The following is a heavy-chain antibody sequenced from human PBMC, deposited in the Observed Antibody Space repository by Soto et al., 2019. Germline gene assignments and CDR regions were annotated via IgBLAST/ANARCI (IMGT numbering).Heavy chain of an antibody. CDR3: ATYRSGLDY. D-gene: IGHD3-16*01. Sequence: GGSLRLSCAASGFSFSSYAMSWVRQAPGKGLEWVSAISGSGGSTYYADSVKGRFTISRENSKNTLYLQMNSLRAEDTAVYYCATYRSGLDYWGQGTLVTVSS. CDR2: ISGSGGST. V-gene: IGHV3-23*01. CDR1: GFSFSSYA. J-gene: IGHJ4*02.